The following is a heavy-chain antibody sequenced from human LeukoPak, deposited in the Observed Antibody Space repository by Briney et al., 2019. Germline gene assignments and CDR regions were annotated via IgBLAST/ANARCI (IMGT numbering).Heavy chain of an antibody. Sequence: GASVTVSCKASGYTFIDYFIHWMRQTPGQRLEWLGWINPNSGVTRYAQKFQDRVTMTRDTAAYMELSSLKSDDTAVYYCVRAVSGTLGGAFDIWGQGTAVTVSS. J-gene: IGHJ3*02. D-gene: IGHD1-7*01. CDR1: GYTFIDYF. CDR2: INPNSGVT. CDR3: VRAVSGTLGGAFDI. V-gene: IGHV1-2*02.